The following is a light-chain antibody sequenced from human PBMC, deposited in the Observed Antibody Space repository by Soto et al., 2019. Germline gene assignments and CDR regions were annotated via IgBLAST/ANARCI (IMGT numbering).Light chain of an antibody. CDR2: DAS. CDR1: QNINNY. Sequence: DIQMTQSPSSLSASVGDRVTITCQASQNINNYLNWYQQKPGRAPKLLIYDASNLEAGVPSRFRGSGSGTEFTLTISSLQPDDFATYYCQHFNSHPWTFGQGTKVDIK. V-gene: IGKV1-33*01. CDR3: QHFNSHPWT. J-gene: IGKJ1*01.